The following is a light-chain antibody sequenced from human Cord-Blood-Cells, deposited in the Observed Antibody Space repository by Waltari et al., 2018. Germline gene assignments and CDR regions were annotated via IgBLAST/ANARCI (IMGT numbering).Light chain of an antibody. CDR1: QSPLHSNGYNY. V-gene: IGKV4-1*01. CDR3: QQCYSTPLT. Sequence: DIVMTQSPLSLPVTPGEQASISCRSSQSPLHSNGYNYLDWYLQNPGQPPKLLIYWASTQGSGVPDRFSGSGSGTDFTLTISSLQAQDVSVYYCQQCYSTPLTFGQGTKVENK. J-gene: IGKJ1*01. CDR2: WAS.